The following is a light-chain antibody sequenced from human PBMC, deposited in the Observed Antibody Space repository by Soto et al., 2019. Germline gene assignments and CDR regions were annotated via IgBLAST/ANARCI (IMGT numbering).Light chain of an antibody. CDR1: QSVNNN. Sequence: ETLMTQSPATLSVSPGERATLSCRASQSVNNNLAWYQQKLGQAPRVLIYGASTRATGIPARFTGSGSGTEFILTIASLQSEDSAVYYCQEYNTWPWTCGQGTKVEFK. CDR3: QEYNTWPWT. CDR2: GAS. V-gene: IGKV3-15*01. J-gene: IGKJ1*01.